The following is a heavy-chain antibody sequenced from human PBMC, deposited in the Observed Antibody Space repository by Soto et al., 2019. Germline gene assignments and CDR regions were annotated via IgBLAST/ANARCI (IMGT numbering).Heavy chain of an antibody. Sequence: SETLSLTCTVSGGSISSYYWSWIRQPPGKGLEWIGYIYYSGSTNYNPSLKSRVTISVDTSKNQFSLKLSSVTAADTAVYYCARQISTMVRGVIINWFDPWGQGTLVTVSS. CDR3: ARQISTMVRGVIINWFDP. V-gene: IGHV4-59*08. J-gene: IGHJ5*02. D-gene: IGHD3-10*01. CDR1: GGSISSYY. CDR2: IYYSGST.